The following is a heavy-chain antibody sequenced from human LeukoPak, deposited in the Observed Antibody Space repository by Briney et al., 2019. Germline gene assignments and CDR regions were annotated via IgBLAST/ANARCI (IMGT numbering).Heavy chain of an antibody. J-gene: IGHJ6*02. CDR3: ARLYGSGSYYMDV. Sequence: SETLSLTCTVSGGSIRSYYWSWIRQPPGKGLEWIAYIYYIGTSNYNPSLKSRVTISVDTSKNQFSLKVRSVTAADTAVYYCARLYGSGSYYMDVWGQGTTVTVSS. CDR1: GGSIRSYY. D-gene: IGHD3-10*01. V-gene: IGHV4-59*08. CDR2: IYYIGTS.